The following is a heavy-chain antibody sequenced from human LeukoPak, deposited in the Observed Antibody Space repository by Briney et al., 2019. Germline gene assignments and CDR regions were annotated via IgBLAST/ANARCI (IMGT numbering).Heavy chain of an antibody. V-gene: IGHV1-2*02. D-gene: IGHD3-16*01. J-gene: IGHJ5*02. CDR3: ARGGSRYGGNNWFDP. CDR2: INPNSGGT. CDR1: GYTFTVYY. Sequence: GASVKVSCKASGYTFTVYYMHWVRQAPGQGLEWMGWINPNSGGTNYAQKFQGRVTMTRDTSISTAYMELSRLRSDDTAVYYCARGGSRYGGNNWFDPWGQGTLVTVSS.